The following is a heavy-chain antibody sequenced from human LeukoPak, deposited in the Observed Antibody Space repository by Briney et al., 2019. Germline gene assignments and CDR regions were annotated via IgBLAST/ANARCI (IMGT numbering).Heavy chain of an antibody. Sequence: GGSLRLSCAASGFTFSSYEMNWVRQAPGKGLEWVSYVSSSGSIIYYADSVKGRFTISRDNAKNSLYLQMNSLRAEDSAVYYCARGDGYTGKSNWFDPWSQGTLVTVSS. J-gene: IGHJ5*02. CDR1: GFTFSSYE. V-gene: IGHV3-48*03. CDR3: ARGDGYTGKSNWFDP. D-gene: IGHD5-24*01. CDR2: VSSSGSII.